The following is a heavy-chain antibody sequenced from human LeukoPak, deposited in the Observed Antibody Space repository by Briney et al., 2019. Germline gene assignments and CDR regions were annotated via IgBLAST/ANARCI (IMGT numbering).Heavy chain of an antibody. J-gene: IGHJ4*02. D-gene: IGHD3-10*01. CDR1: GYTFTGYY. V-gene: IGHV1-69*06. CDR3: ARDLWDHGGFGESMFDY. Sequence: SVKVSCKASGYTFTGYYIHWVRQAPGQGLEWMGGIIPIFGTANYAQKFQGRVTITADKSTSTAYMELSSLRSEDTAVYYCARDLWDHGGFGESMFDYWGQGTLVTVSS. CDR2: IIPIFGTA.